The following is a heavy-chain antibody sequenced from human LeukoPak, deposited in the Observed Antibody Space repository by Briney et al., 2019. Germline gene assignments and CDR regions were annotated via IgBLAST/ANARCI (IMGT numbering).Heavy chain of an antibody. CDR1: GFTFNTYG. D-gene: IGHD3-22*01. Sequence: PGGSLRLSCAASGFTFNTYGMHWVRQAPGKGLEWVAVIWYDGSNKYHADSVKGRFTISRDNSKNTLYLQMNSLRDEDTAVYYCARAPYYYDSSSYYHFDYWGQGTLVTVSS. CDR3: ARAPYYYDSSSYYHFDY. CDR2: IWYDGSNK. V-gene: IGHV3-33*01. J-gene: IGHJ4*02.